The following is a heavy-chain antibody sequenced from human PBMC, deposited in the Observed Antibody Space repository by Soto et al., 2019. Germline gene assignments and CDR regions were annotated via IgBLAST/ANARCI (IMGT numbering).Heavy chain of an antibody. V-gene: IGHV2-5*01. D-gene: IGHD3-3*01. J-gene: IGHJ5*02. CDR2: IYWNDDK. Sequence: SGPTLVNPTQTLTLTCTFSGFSLSTSGVGVGWIRQPPGKALEWLALIYWNDDKRYSPSLKSRLTITKDTSKNQVVLTMTNMDPVDTATYYCAHRPHPRTYYDFWSGYPNWFDPWGQGTLVTVSS. CDR1: GFSLSTSGVG. CDR3: AHRPHPRTYYDFWSGYPNWFDP.